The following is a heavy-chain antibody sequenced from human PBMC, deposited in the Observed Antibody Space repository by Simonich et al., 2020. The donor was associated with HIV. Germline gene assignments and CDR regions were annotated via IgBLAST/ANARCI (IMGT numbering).Heavy chain of an antibody. J-gene: IGHJ4*02. D-gene: IGHD6-6*01. CDR2: ISWNSGSK. CDR3: AKDRYSSSSGSFDY. CDR1: GFTFDDYD. V-gene: IGHV3-9*03. Sequence: EVQLVESGGGLVQPGRSLRLSCAASGFTFDDYDMHWVRQAPGNGRGGVSGISWNSGSKGYAESVKGRLTISRDNAKNSLYLQMNSLRAEDMALYYCAKDRYSSSSGSFDYWGQGTLVTVSS.